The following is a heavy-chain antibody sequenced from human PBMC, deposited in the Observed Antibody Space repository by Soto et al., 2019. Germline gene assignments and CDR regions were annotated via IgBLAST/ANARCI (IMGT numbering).Heavy chain of an antibody. CDR2: IYPGDSET. Sequence: SLKISCKGSGYTFTNYWIGWVRQKPGKGPEWMGIIYPGDSETRYSPSFEGHVTISVDKSISTVYLQWSSLKASDTAMYYCATQVTFHHWGQGTLVTVSS. D-gene: IGHD5-18*01. V-gene: IGHV5-51*01. CDR3: ATQVTFHH. J-gene: IGHJ1*01. CDR1: GYTFTNYW.